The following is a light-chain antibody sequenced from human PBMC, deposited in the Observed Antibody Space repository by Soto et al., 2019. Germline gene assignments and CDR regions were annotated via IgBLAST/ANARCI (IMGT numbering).Light chain of an antibody. CDR3: QHYNSYSEA. CDR1: QGISSY. J-gene: IGKJ1*01. V-gene: IGKV1-5*03. CDR2: KAS. Sequence: QLTQSPSSLSASVGDRVTITCRASQGISSYLAWYQQKPGKAPKLLIYKASTLKSGVPSRFSGSGSGTEFTLTISSLQPDDFATYYCQHYNSYSEAFG.